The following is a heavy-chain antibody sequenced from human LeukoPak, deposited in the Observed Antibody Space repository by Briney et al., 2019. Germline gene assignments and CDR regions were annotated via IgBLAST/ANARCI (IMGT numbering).Heavy chain of an antibody. CDR3: ARVVRGAVTSNWFDP. J-gene: IGHJ5*02. Sequence: NSSETLSLTCSVSGGSMNDNYLTWIRQAPGKGLEWIGYISNSCTTDYNPSLKSRVTMSVDTSKNEFSLKLTSVTAADTAMYYCARVVRGAVTSNWFDPWGQGTLVTVSS. CDR2: ISNSCTT. CDR1: GGSMNDNY. V-gene: IGHV4-59*01. D-gene: IGHD4-17*01.